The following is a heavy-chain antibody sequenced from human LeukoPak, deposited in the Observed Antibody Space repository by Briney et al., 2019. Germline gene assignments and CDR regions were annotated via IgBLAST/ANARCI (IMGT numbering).Heavy chain of an antibody. Sequence: GGSLRLSCAASGFTFRNYVIHWVRQAPGKGLEWVAVTSSDLNVKLYADSVKGRFITSRDNSRSTLYLQMNSLRPEDTAIYYCAREGYYGSGSPPSLYFDCWGQGTLVTVSS. D-gene: IGHD3-10*01. CDR3: AREGYYGSGSPPSLYFDC. CDR2: TSSDLNVK. J-gene: IGHJ4*02. CDR1: GFTFRNYV. V-gene: IGHV3-30-3*01.